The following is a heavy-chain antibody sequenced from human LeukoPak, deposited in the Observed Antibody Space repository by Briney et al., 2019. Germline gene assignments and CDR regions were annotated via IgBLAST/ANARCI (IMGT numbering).Heavy chain of an antibody. CDR2: IYYSGST. CDR1: GGSISSGGYY. D-gene: IGHD5-24*01. V-gene: IGHV4-31*03. CDR3: ARGVMAGYIPHPVDY. J-gene: IGHJ4*02. Sequence: PSETLSLTCTVSGGSISSGGYYWSWIRQHPGKGLEWIGYIYYSGSTYYNPSLKSRVTISVDTSKNQFSLKLSSVTAADTAVYYCARGVMAGYIPHPVDYWGQGSPVTVSS.